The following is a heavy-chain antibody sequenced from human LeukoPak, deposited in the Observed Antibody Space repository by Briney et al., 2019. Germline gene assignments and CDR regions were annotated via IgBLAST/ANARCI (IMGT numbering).Heavy chain of an antibody. J-gene: IGHJ4*02. CDR1: GGTFSSYA. V-gene: IGHV1-69*01. CDR3: ARDKLEGEPFDY. CDR2: IIPIFGTA. D-gene: IGHD1-1*01. Sequence: SSVKVSCKASGGTFSSYAISWVRQAPGQGLEWIGGIIPIFGTANYAQKFQGRVTITADESTSTAYMELSSLRSEDTAVYYCARDKLEGEPFDYWGQGTLVTVSS.